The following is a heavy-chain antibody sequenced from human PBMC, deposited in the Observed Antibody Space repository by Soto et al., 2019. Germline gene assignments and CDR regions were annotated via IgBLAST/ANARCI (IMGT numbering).Heavy chain of an antibody. Sequence: LSLTCTVSSGSMTSYSWSWIRQPPGKGLECLGYIYSSGSTNYNPSLKSRVTISVDTSKNQFSLKLNSVTAADTALYYCAALSTNSNPFDNWGQGPLVTASS. V-gene: IGHV4-59*01. D-gene: IGHD3-3*02. CDR2: IYSSGST. CDR1: SGSMTSYS. J-gene: IGHJ4*02. CDR3: AALSTNSNPFDN.